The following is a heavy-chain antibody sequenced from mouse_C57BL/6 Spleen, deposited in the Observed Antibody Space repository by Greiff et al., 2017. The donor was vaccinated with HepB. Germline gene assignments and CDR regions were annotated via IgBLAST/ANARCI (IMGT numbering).Heavy chain of an antibody. CDR2: ISSGSSTI. Sequence: EVKVVESGGGLVKPGGSLKLSCAASGFTFSDYGMHWVRQAPEKGLEWVAYISSGSSTIYYADTVKGRFTISRDNAKNTLFLQMTSLRSEDTAMYYCARDSSGNLAWFAYWGQGTLVTASA. CDR3: ARDSSGNLAWFAY. CDR1: GFTFSDYG. V-gene: IGHV5-17*01. J-gene: IGHJ3*01. D-gene: IGHD3-2*02.